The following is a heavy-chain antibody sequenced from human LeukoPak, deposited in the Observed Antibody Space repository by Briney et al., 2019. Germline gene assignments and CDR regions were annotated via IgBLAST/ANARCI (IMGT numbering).Heavy chain of an antibody. CDR2: ISSSSSYI. CDR1: GFTFSSYS. J-gene: IGHJ4*02. V-gene: IGHV3-21*01. D-gene: IGHD3-10*01. Sequence: KPGGSLRLSCAASGFTFSSYSMNWVRQAPGKGLEWVSYISSSSSYIYHADSVKGRFTISRYTAKNSLHLKMNRLRAEATAVYFCARVGGGSSNYGSGSFLYWGQGTLVTVSS. CDR3: ARVGGGSSNYGSGSFLY.